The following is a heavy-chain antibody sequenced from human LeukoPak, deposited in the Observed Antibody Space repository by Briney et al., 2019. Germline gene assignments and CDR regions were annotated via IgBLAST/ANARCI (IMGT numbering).Heavy chain of an antibody. V-gene: IGHV1-18*01. CDR2: ISAYNGNT. CDR1: GYTFSSYG. J-gene: IGHJ4*02. Sequence: ASVKVSCKASGYTFSSYGISWVRRAPGQGLEWMGWISAYNGNTNYAQKLQGRVTMTTDTSTSTAYMELRSLRSDDTAVYYCARDRRGHDSSGRSFFDYWGQGTLVTVSS. D-gene: IGHD3-22*01. CDR3: ARDRRGHDSSGRSFFDY.